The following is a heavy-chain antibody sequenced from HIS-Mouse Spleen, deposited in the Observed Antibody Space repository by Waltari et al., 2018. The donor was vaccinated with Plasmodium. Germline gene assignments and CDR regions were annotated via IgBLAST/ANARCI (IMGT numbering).Heavy chain of an antibody. CDR2: ICYSGST. CDR3: ARHRQLAYYFDY. J-gene: IGHJ4*02. D-gene: IGHD6-6*01. CDR1: GGSICSSSYS. V-gene: IGHV4-39*01. Sequence: QLQMQESGSGLVKPSETLSLTCTAVGGSICSSSYSWGGFRQPPGKGLEWIGSICYSGSTYYNPSLKSRVTISVDTSKNQFSLKLSSVTAADTAVYYCARHRQLAYYFDYWGQGTLVTVSS.